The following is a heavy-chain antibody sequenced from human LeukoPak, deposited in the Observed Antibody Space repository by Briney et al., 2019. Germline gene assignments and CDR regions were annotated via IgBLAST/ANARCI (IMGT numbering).Heavy chain of an antibody. D-gene: IGHD1-14*01. J-gene: IGHJ5*02. V-gene: IGHV1-8*01. CDR2: VHPNSGNT. Sequence: GASVTVSCKTSGYPFTTWEINWERQAAGQGLEWMGWVHPNSGNTAYAQKFQGRVTMTRDTSISTAYMELSGLRFDDTAVYFCARGPRNDPWGQGTLVTVSS. CDR3: ARGPRNDP. CDR1: GYPFTTWE.